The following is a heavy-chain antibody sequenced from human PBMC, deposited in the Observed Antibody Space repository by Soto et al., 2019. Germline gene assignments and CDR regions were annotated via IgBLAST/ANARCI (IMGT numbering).Heavy chain of an antibody. CDR2: TSSSSSYI. D-gene: IGHD2-15*01. J-gene: IGHJ3*02. V-gene: IGHV3-21*01. CDR1: GFTFSSYS. Sequence: GGSLRLSCAASGFTFSSYSMNWVRQAPGKGLEWVSSTSSSSSYIYYADSVKGGFTISRDNAKNSLYLQMNSLRAEDTAVYYCARDGVVVAGAFDIWGQGTMVTVSS. CDR3: ARDGVVVAGAFDI.